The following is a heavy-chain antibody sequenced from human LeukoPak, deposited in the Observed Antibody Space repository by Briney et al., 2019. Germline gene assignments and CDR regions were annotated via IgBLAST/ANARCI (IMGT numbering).Heavy chain of an antibody. V-gene: IGHV4-59*11. Sequence: SETLSLTCTVSGGSISSHYWSLIRQPPGKGLEWSGYIYYSGSTNYNPSLKSRVTISVDTSKNQFSLKLSSVTAADTAVYYCARDVAAAGTNWFDPWGQGTLVTVSS. CDR3: ARDVAAAGTNWFDP. D-gene: IGHD6-13*01. CDR1: GGSISSHY. CDR2: IYYSGST. J-gene: IGHJ5*02.